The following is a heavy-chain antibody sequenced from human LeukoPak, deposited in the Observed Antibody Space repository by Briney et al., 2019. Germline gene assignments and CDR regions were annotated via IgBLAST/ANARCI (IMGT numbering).Heavy chain of an antibody. CDR2: IFHSGTT. Sequence: SETLSLTCTMSGGSISPYYWSWIRQPLGKGLEWIAYIFHSGTTKYNPSLKSRVAISLDTPKSQFSLRLHSVTAADTAVYYCARGGYYYLDVWGRGTTVTVSS. CDR1: GGSISPYY. V-gene: IGHV4-59*01. CDR3: ARGGYYYLDV. J-gene: IGHJ6*03.